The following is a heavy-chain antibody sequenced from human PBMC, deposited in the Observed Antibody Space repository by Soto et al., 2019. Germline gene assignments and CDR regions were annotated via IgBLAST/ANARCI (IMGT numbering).Heavy chain of an antibody. Sequence: PSETLSLTCTVSGGSISSSSFHWGWIRQPPGKGLEWIGNIHSNGSTKYNPSLKSRVSMSVDTSKNQFSLRLISVTAADTAKYFCAREGNLGRWLQPLDFWGQGTLVTVSS. CDR3: AREGNLGRWLQPLDF. D-gene: IGHD5-12*01. CDR2: IHSNGST. J-gene: IGHJ4*02. CDR1: GGSISSSSFH. V-gene: IGHV4-61*01.